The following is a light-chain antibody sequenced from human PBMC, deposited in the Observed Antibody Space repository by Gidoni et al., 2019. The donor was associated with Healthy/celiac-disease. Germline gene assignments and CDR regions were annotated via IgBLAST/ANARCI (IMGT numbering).Light chain of an antibody. CDR3: QQYGSSPRA. J-gene: IGKJ4*01. V-gene: IGKV3-20*01. CDR1: QSVSSSY. CDR2: GAS. Sequence: ELVLTQSPGTLSLSPGERATLSCRASQSVSSSYLSWYQQKPGQAPRLRIYGASSRATGIPDRFSGSGSGTDFTLTISRLEPEDFAVYYCQQYGSSPRAFGGGTKVEIK.